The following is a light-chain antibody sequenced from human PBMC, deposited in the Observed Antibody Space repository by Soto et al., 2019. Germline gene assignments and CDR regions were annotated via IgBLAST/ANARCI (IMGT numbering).Light chain of an antibody. V-gene: IGLV1-44*01. CDR1: SSNIGSNT. CDR3: AAWDDSLNGYVV. Sequence: QSVLNQPPSASGTPGQRVTISCSGSSSNIGSNTVNWYQQLPGTAPKLVIYSNNQRPSGVPDRFSGSKSGTSASLAISGLQSEDEADYYCAAWDDSLNGYVVFGGGTQLTVL. CDR2: SNN. J-gene: IGLJ2*01.